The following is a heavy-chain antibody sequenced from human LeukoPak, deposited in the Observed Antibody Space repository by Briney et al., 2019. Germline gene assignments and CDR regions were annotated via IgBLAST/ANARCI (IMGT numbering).Heavy chain of an antibody. D-gene: IGHD6-19*01. V-gene: IGHV4-59*01. J-gene: IGHJ6*02. CDR1: GGSISSYY. CDR2: IYYSGST. CDR3: ARDRIAVDGTHYYYYGMDV. Sequence: SETLSLTCTVSGGSISSYYWSWIRQPPGKGLEWIGYIYYSGSTNYNPSLKSRVTISVDTSKNQFSLKLSSVTAADTAVYYCARDRIAVDGTHYYYYGMDVWGQGTTVTVSS.